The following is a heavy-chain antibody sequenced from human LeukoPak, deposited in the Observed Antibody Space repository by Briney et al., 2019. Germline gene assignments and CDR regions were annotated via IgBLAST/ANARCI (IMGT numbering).Heavy chain of an antibody. D-gene: IGHD4-17*01. CDR1: GASISSASYY. J-gene: IGHJ4*02. Sequence: ASETLSLTCTVSGASISSASYYWSWIRQPAGKGLEWIGRIYISGSTNYNPSLKSRVTISVDTSKNHFSLKLSSVTAADTAVYYCAREREGPYGYLDYWGQGTLVTVSS. V-gene: IGHV4-61*02. CDR3: AREREGPYGYLDY. CDR2: IYISGST.